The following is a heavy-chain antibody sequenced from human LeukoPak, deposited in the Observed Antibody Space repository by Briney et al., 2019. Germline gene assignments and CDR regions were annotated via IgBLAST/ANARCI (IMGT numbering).Heavy chain of an antibody. Sequence: AASVKVSCKASGYTFSGYYMHWVRQAPGQGLEWMGWINPNSGGTNYAQKFQGRVTMTRDTSFSTAYMELSRLRSDDTAVYYCARASGGDIVVVPAALDYWGQGTLVTVSS. CDR1: GYTFSGYY. J-gene: IGHJ4*02. V-gene: IGHV1-2*02. CDR3: ARASGGDIVVVPAALDY. D-gene: IGHD2-2*01. CDR2: INPNSGGT.